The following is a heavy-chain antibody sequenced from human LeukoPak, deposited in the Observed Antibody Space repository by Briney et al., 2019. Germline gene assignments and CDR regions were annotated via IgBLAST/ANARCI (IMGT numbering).Heavy chain of an antibody. Sequence: SETLSLTCTVPGGSISSSSYYWGWIRQPPGKGLEWIGSIYYSGSTYYNPSLKSRVTISVDTSKNQFSLKLSSVTAADTAVYYCARAASEDDFWSGYYPNWFDPWGQGTLVTVSS. CDR2: IYYSGST. D-gene: IGHD3-3*01. CDR3: ARAASEDDFWSGYYPNWFDP. J-gene: IGHJ5*02. V-gene: IGHV4-39*07. CDR1: GGSISSSSYY.